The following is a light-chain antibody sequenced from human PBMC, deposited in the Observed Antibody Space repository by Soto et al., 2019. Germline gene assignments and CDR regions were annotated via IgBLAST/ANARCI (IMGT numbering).Light chain of an antibody. Sequence: QTVVTQEPSFSVSPGGTVTLTCGLSSGSVSTGHFPSWYQQTPGQAPRTLIYGTNSRSSGVPDRFSGSILGTKAALTITGAQADDESDYYSVLYMGGGTYVFGAGTKVTVL. CDR1: SGSVSTGHF. CDR2: GTN. J-gene: IGLJ1*01. V-gene: IGLV8-61*01. CDR3: VLYMGGGTYV.